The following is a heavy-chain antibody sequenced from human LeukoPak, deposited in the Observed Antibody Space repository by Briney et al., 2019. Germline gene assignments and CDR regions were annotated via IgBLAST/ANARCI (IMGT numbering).Heavy chain of an antibody. Sequence: SGGSLRLSSAASGFTFSSYAMSWVRQAPGKGLEWVSAISGSGGSTYYADSVKGRFTISRDNSKNTLYLQMNSLRAEDTAVCYCAKDQWLVHIFDYWGQGTLVTVSS. V-gene: IGHV3-23*01. CDR1: GFTFSSYA. J-gene: IGHJ4*02. D-gene: IGHD6-19*01. CDR3: AKDQWLVHIFDY. CDR2: ISGSGGST.